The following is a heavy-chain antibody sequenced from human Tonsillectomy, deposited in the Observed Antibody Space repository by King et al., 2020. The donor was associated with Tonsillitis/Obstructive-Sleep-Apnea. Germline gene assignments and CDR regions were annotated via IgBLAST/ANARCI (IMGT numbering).Heavy chain of an antibody. D-gene: IGHD6-19*01. V-gene: IGHV4-34*01. CDR2: INHSGST. CDR1: GGSLSGYY. J-gene: IGHJ4*02. Sequence: VQLQQWGAGLLKPSETLSLTCAVYGGSLSGYYWSWIRQPPGKGLEWIGEINHSGSTNYNPSLKSRVTISVDTSKNQFSLKLSSVTAADTAVYYCAREADTFDYWGQGTLVTVSS. CDR3: AREADTFDY.